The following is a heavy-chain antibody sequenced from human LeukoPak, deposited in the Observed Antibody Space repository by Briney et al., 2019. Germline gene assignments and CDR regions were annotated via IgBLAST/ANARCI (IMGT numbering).Heavy chain of an antibody. V-gene: IGHV3-30-3*01. J-gene: IGHJ4*02. CDR2: ISYDGSNK. Sequence: PGRSLRLSCAASGSTFSSYAMHWVRQAPGKGLEWVAVISYDGSNKYYADSVKGRFTISRDNSKNTLYLQMNSLRAEDTAVYYCARALSSGRLDYWGQGTLVTVSS. D-gene: IGHD6-19*01. CDR1: GSTFSSYA. CDR3: ARALSSGRLDY.